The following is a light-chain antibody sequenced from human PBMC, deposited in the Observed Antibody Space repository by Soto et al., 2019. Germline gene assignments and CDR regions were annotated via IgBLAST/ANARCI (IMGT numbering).Light chain of an antibody. Sequence: QSALTQPRSVAGSPGQSVTISFTGTSSDVGGYNYVSWYQQHPGKAPKLIIYDVSKWRSGVPDRFSGSKSGYTASLTISGLQAEDEADYYCCSYAGSSTRVFGGGTKLTVL. CDR2: DVS. J-gene: IGLJ3*02. CDR3: CSYAGSSTRV. CDR1: SSDVGGYNY. V-gene: IGLV2-11*01.